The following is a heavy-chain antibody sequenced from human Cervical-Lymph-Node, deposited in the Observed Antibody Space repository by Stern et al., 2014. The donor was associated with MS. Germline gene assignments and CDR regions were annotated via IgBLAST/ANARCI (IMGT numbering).Heavy chain of an antibody. CDR3: ARIWAHGMDV. CDR2: INPSAGST. V-gene: IGHV1-46*01. J-gene: IGHJ6*02. D-gene: IGHD3-16*01. Sequence: QVQLVQSGAEVKEHGASGKVSCKASGYTFSVYHMHWVRQAPGQGLEWMGVINPSAGSTTYAQNFQGRVTMTRDTSTSTVYMELSSLRSEDTAVYYCARIWAHGMDVWGQGTTVTVSS. CDR1: GYTFSVYH.